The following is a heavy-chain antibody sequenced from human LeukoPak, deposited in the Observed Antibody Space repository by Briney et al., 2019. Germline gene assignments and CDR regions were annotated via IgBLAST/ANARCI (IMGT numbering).Heavy chain of an antibody. V-gene: IGHV3-48*04. CDR1: GFTFSSYS. Sequence: PGGSLRLSCAASGFTFSSYSMNWVRQAPGKRLEWVSYISSSSGTIYYADSVKGRFTISRDNAKNSLYLQMNSLRAEDTAVYYCARDVLDTTMARSFDYWGQGTLVTVSS. CDR2: ISSSSGTI. D-gene: IGHD5-18*01. CDR3: ARDVLDTTMARSFDY. J-gene: IGHJ4*02.